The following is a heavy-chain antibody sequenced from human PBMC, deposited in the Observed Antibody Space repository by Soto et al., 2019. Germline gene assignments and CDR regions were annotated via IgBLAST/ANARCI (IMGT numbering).Heavy chain of an antibody. CDR2: INPNSGGT. Sequence: TSVKVSCEASGYSFTGYYMHWVRQAPGQGLEWMGWINPNSGGTNYAQKFQGWVTMTRDTSISTAYMELSRLRSDDTAVYYCARGHYYDSSGYSPYVNYYGMDVWGQGTTVTVSS. CDR3: ARGHYYDSSGYSPYVNYYGMDV. D-gene: IGHD3-22*01. CDR1: GYSFTGYY. J-gene: IGHJ6*02. V-gene: IGHV1-2*04.